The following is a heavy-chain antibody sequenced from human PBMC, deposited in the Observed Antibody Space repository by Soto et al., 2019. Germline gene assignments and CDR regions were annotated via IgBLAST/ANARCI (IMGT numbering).Heavy chain of an antibody. J-gene: IGHJ4*02. CDR2: IYYSGST. Sequence: SETLSLTCTVSGGSISSGGYYWSWIRQHPGKGLEWIGYIYYSGSTYYNPSLKSRVTISVDTSKNQFSLKLSSVTAADTAVYYCARDYGYGDYSFAYWGQGTLVTVSS. CDR1: GGSISSGGYY. V-gene: IGHV4-31*03. CDR3: ARDYGYGDYSFAY. D-gene: IGHD4-17*01.